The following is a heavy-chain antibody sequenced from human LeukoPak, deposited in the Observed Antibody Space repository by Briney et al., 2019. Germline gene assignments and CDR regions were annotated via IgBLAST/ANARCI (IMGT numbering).Heavy chain of an antibody. CDR1: GASIRDGGYY. V-gene: IGHV4-31*03. CDR2: IYQSGGT. CDR3: ARTYYAHAF. J-gene: IGHJ4*02. Sequence: SETLSLTCTVSGASIRDGGYYWSWIRQHPGKGLEWIGHIYQSGGTHYNPPLKSRVTVSVDTSKNQFSLKLTSVTAADTAVYYCARTYYAHAFWGQGTLVTVSS. D-gene: IGHD2/OR15-2a*01.